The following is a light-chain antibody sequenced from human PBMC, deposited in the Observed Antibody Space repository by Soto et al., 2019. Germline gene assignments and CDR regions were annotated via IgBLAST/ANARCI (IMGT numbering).Light chain of an antibody. Sequence: QSALTQPASVSGSPGQSITISCTGTSSDVGAYNFVSWHQQHPGKAPKLMIYNVYDRPSGISYRFSGSKSGNTASLTISGLQGEDEADSYCSAYTVSRTYVFGTATKLTVL. CDR3: SAYTVSRTYV. CDR1: SSDVGAYNF. V-gene: IGLV2-14*03. J-gene: IGLJ1*01. CDR2: NVY.